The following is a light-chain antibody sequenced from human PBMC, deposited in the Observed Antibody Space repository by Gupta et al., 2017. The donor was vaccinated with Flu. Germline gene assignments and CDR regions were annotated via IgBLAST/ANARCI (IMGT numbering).Light chain of an antibody. J-gene: IGKJ1*01. CDR1: QSISSW. V-gene: IGKV1-5*03. Sequence: SPSNLSASVGERVTITCRASQSISSWLAWYQQKPGKAPKLLIYKASSLESGVPSRFSGSGSGTEFTLTISSLQPDDFATYYCQQYNSYWTFGQGTKVEIK. CDR3: QQYNSYWT. CDR2: KAS.